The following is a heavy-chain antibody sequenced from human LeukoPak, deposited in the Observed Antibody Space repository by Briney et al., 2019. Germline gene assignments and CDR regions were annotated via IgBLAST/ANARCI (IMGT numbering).Heavy chain of an antibody. D-gene: IGHD1/OR15-1a*01. CDR2: IIPIFGTA. V-gene: IGHV1-69*05. CDR1: GGTFSSYA. CDR3: ARAGVLTGTPSDGY. J-gene: IGHJ4*02. Sequence: SVKVSCKASGGTFSSYAISWVRQAPGQGLEWMGRIIPIFGTANCAQKFQGRVTITTDESTSTAYMELSSLRSEDTAVYYCARAGVLTGTPSDGYWGQGTLVTVSS.